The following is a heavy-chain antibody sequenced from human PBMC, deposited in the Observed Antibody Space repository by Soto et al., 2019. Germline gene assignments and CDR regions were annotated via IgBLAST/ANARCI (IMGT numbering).Heavy chain of an antibody. CDR1: GFTFSSYG. D-gene: IGHD1-26*01. CDR3: ARDLRNLVGAWGGLDY. J-gene: IGHJ4*02. Sequence: QVQLVESGGGVVQPGRSLRLSCAASGFTFSSYGMHWVRQAPGKGLEWVAVIWYDGSNRYYADSVKGRFTISRDNSKNTLYLQMNSLRAEDTAVYYCARDLRNLVGAWGGLDYWGQGTLVTVSS. V-gene: IGHV3-33*01. CDR2: IWYDGSNR.